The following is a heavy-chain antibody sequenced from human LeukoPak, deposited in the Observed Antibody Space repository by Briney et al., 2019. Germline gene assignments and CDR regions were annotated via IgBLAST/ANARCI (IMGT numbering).Heavy chain of an antibody. D-gene: IGHD1-1*01. J-gene: IGHJ4*02. CDR2: INSDGSST. Sequence: GGSLRLSCAASGFTFNTYWMHGVRQSPGKGLVWVSRINSDGSSTTYADSVKGRFTISRDNAKNTVYLQMNSLRDEDTAVYYFTKGGTVGFDSWGQGTVVTVSS. CDR1: GFTFNTYW. V-gene: IGHV3-74*01. CDR3: TKGGTVGFDS.